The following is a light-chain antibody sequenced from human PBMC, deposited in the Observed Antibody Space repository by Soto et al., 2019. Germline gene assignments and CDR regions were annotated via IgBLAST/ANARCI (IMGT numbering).Light chain of an antibody. Sequence: QSALTQPASVSGSPGQSITISCTGTSSDVGGYTYVSWYQQHPGKAPKLMIYDVSNRPSGVSNRFSGSKSGNTASLTISGLQAEDEADYYCSSYTSSSTGVFGGGTKLTV. V-gene: IGLV2-14*01. CDR1: SSDVGGYTY. CDR3: SSYTSSSTGV. J-gene: IGLJ2*01. CDR2: DVS.